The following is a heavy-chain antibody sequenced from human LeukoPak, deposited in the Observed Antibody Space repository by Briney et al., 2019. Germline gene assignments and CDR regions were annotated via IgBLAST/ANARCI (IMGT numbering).Heavy chain of an antibody. Sequence: PSETLSLSCTVSRGFITSHSWGWVRQPPGKGLEWIGHIHYSGTTSYNPSLKSRVTITSDTSNDQFSLKLSPVTAADTAMYYCARWGVPSFDFWGRGTLVTVSS. CDR2: IHYSGTT. V-gene: IGHV4-59*11. CDR3: ARWGVPSFDF. D-gene: IGHD3-16*01. CDR1: RGFITSHS. J-gene: IGHJ4*02.